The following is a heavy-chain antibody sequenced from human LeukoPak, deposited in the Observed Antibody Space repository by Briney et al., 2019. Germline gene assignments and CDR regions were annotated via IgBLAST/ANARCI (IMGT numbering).Heavy chain of an antibody. CDR1: GGSFSGYY. V-gene: IGHV4-34*01. CDR2: INHSGRT. CDR3: ARVGSSGYDY. D-gene: IGHD6-25*01. Sequence: SETLSLTCAVYGGSFSGYYWSWSRQPPGKGGEWIGEINHSGRTNYNPSLKSRVTISVEKSKKQFSLKLSSVTAADTAVYYCARVGSSGYDYWGQGTLVTVSS. J-gene: IGHJ4*02.